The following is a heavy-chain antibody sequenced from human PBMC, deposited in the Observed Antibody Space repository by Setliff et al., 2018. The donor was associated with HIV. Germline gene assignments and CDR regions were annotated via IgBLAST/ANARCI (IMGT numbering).Heavy chain of an antibody. CDR1: GGSISSGDYY. V-gene: IGHV4-30-4*08. D-gene: IGHD4-17*01. J-gene: IGHJ4*02. CDR2: IYYSGST. Sequence: SETLSLTCTVSGGSISSGDYYWSWIRQPPGKGLEWIGYIYYSGSTYYNPSPKSRVTISVDTFKNQFSLELTSVTAADTAIYYCARRIYGNNPYFDYWSQGTLVTVS. CDR3: ARRIYGNNPYFDY.